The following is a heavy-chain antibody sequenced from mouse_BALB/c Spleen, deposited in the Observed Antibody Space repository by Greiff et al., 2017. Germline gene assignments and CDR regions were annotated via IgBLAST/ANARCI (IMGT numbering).Heavy chain of an antibody. CDR1: GFTFSSFG. CDR3: ARSGWDGYFDY. Sequence: EVKLVESGGGLVQPGGSRKLSCAASGFTFSSFGMHWVRQAPEKGLEWVAYISSGSSTIYYADTVKGRFTISRDNPKNTLFLQMTSLRSEDTAMYYCARSGWDGYFDYWGQGTTLTVSS. CDR2: ISSGSSTI. D-gene: IGHD3-1*01. J-gene: IGHJ2*01. V-gene: IGHV5-17*02.